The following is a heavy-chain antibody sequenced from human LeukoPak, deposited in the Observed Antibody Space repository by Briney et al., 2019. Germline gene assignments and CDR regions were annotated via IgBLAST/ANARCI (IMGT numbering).Heavy chain of an antibody. V-gene: IGHV3-23*01. D-gene: IGHD3-16*02. CDR3: AKTNGYPNWFGP. J-gene: IGHJ5*02. Sequence: GGSLRLSCAASGFTFSDYAMAWVRQAPGKGLEWVSTIQANGDDTYYADSVKGRFSISRDNSKNTLSLQMNSLRAEDTAVYYCAKTNGYPNWFGPWGQGTLVTVSS. CDR2: IQANGDDT. CDR1: GFTFSDYA.